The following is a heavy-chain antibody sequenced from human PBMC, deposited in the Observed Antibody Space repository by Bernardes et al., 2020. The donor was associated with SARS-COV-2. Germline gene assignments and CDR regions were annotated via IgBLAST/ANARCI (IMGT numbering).Heavy chain of an antibody. D-gene: IGHD2-21*02. CDR2: SGGGGAGT. V-gene: IGHV3-23*01. J-gene: IGHJ4*02. CDR3: AKDDCDADCEFFDY. CDR1: EFTLSDFA. Sequence: GGSLSLSCAASEFTLSDFAMSWVRQTPGKGLEWVSGSGGGGAGTYYADFVKGRFTISRDNSKNTLFLQMNSLRAEDTAIYYCAKDDCDADCEFFDYWGQGTLVSVSS.